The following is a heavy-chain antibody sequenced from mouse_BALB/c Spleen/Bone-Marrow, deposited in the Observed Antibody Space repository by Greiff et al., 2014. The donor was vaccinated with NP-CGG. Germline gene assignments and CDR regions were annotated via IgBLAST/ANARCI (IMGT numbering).Heavy chain of an antibody. V-gene: IGHV1S137*01. CDR2: ISTYYGDA. Sequence: VQLQQSGAELVRPGVSVKISCKGSGYTFTDYALHWVKQSHAKSLEWIGIISTYYGDASYNQKFKGKATMTVDKSSSTAYMELDRPTAEDSASEYCARSEGFDDWGQGTTLTVSS. CDR1: GYTFTDYA. CDR3: ARSEGFDD. J-gene: IGHJ2*01.